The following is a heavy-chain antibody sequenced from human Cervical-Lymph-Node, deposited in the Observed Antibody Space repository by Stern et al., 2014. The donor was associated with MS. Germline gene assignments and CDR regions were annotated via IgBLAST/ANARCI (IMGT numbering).Heavy chain of an antibody. D-gene: IGHD3-3*01. CDR1: GFKFSGYW. Sequence: EVQLLESGGGLVQPGGSLRLSCAASGFKFSGYWMSWVCQIPGKGLEWVANIKQDGSEKYYVDSVKGRFTISRDNAKNSLHLQMNGLRAEDTGVYYCARDRENIWYDGYYYGLDAWGQGTTVTVS. V-gene: IGHV3-7*01. CDR3: ARDRENIWYDGYYYGLDA. J-gene: IGHJ6*02. CDR2: IKQDGSEK.